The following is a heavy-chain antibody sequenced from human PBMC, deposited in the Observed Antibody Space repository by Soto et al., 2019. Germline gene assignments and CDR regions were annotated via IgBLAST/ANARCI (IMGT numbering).Heavy chain of an antibody. CDR2: IKSKTDGGTT. CDR1: GFTFSNAW. CDR3: TTTKVMVRGATTDYYYYGMDG. V-gene: IGHV3-15*07. D-gene: IGHD3-10*01. Sequence: GGSLRLSCAASGFTFSNAWMNWVRQAPGKGLEWVGRIKSKTDGGTTDYAAPVKGRFTISRGDSKNTLYLQMNSLKTEDTAVYYCTTTKVMVRGATTDYYYYGMDGWGQGTTVTVAS. J-gene: IGHJ6*02.